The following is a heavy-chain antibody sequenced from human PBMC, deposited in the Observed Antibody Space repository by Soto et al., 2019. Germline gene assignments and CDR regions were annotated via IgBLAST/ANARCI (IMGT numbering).Heavy chain of an antibody. J-gene: IGHJ5*02. CDR2: ISYDGSNK. Sequence: PGGSLRLSCAASGFTFSSYAMHWVRQAPGKGLEWVAVISYDGSNKYYADSVKGRFTISRDNSKNTLYLQMNSLRAEDTAVYYCARGPSKKLFMITFGGVIATNWFDPWGQGT. CDR1: GFTFSSYA. CDR3: ARGPSKKLFMITFGGVIATNWFDP. V-gene: IGHV3-30-3*01. D-gene: IGHD3-16*02.